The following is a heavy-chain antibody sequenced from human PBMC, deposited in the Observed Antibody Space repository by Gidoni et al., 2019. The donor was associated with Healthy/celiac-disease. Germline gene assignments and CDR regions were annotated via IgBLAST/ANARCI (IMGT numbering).Heavy chain of an antibody. CDR1: GGSISSYY. CDR2: IYYSGST. CDR3: ARVMGLDQLLFNWFDP. D-gene: IGHD2-2*01. J-gene: IGHJ5*02. Sequence: QVQLQESGPGLVKPSETLSLTCTVSGGSISSYYWSWIRQPPGKGLEWIGYIYYSGSTNYNPSLKSRVTISVDTSKNQFSLKLSSVTAADTAVYYCARVMGLDQLLFNWFDPWGQGTLVTVSS. V-gene: IGHV4-59*01.